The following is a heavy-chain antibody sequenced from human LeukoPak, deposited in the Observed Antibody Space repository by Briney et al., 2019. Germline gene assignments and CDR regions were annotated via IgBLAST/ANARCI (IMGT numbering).Heavy chain of an antibody. V-gene: IGHV3-30*18. J-gene: IGHJ3*02. Sequence: GGSLRLSCAASGFTFSSYGMHWVRQAPGKGLEWVAVVSYDGSNKYYADSVKGRFTISRDNSKNTLYLQMNSLRAEDTAVYYCAKGSIRGYDFWSGYSGVAFDIWGQGTMVTVSS. CDR2: VSYDGSNK. D-gene: IGHD3-3*01. CDR3: AKGSIRGYDFWSGYSGVAFDI. CDR1: GFTFSSYG.